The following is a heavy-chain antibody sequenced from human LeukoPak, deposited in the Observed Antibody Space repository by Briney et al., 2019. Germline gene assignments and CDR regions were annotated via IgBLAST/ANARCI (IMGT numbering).Heavy chain of an antibody. J-gene: IGHJ4*02. CDR1: GFTVSSNY. CDR2: IYSGGST. V-gene: IGHV3-53*01. D-gene: IGHD6-19*01. CDR3: ARTYSSGWYSPNYFDY. Sequence: GGSLRLSCAASGFTVSSNYMSWVRQAPGKGLEWVSVIYSGGSTYYADSVKGRFTISRDNSKNTLYLQMNSLRAEDTAVYYCARTYSSGWYSPNYFDYWGQGTLVTVS.